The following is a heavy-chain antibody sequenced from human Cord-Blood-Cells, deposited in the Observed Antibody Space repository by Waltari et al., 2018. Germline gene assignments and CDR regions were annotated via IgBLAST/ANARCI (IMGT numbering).Heavy chain of an antibody. CDR1: GYTFTGYY. CDR3: ARVRSIAARPAFDI. Sequence: QVQLVQSGAEVKKPGASVKVSCKASGYTFTGYYMPWVRQAPGQGLEWMGWINPNSGGTNYAQKFQGRGTMTRETSISTAYMELSRLRSDDTAVYYCARVRSIAARPAFDIWGQGTMVTVSS. V-gene: IGHV1-2*02. D-gene: IGHD6-6*01. CDR2: INPNSGGT. J-gene: IGHJ3*02.